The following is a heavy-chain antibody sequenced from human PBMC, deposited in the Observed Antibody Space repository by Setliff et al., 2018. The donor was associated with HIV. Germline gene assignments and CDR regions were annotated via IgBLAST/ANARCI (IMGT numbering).Heavy chain of an antibody. Sequence: GGSLRLSCAASGFTFSTYAMTWVRQAPGKGLEWVSSIDSGGDTYYPGSVKGRFTISRDISKNTLYLQMNSLRAQDTAVYYCARGYYDSRGYYYPFDYRGQGTLVTVSS. CDR1: GFTFSTYA. CDR3: ARGYYDSRGYYYPFDY. J-gene: IGHJ4*02. D-gene: IGHD3-22*01. CDR2: IDSGGDT. V-gene: IGHV3-23*01.